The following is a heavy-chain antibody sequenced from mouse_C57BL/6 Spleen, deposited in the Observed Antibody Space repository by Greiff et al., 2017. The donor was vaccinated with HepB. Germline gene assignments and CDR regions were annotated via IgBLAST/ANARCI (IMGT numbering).Heavy chain of an antibody. J-gene: IGHJ4*01. Sequence: LEESGAELVRPGTSVKVSCKASGYAFTNYLIEWVKQRPGQGLEWIGVINPGSGGTNYNEKFKGKATLTADKSSSTAYMQLSSLTSEDSAVYFCAREDYDYDGAMDYWGQGTSVTVSS. CDR1: GYAFTNYL. CDR2: INPGSGGT. CDR3: AREDYDYDGAMDY. V-gene: IGHV1-54*01. D-gene: IGHD2-4*01.